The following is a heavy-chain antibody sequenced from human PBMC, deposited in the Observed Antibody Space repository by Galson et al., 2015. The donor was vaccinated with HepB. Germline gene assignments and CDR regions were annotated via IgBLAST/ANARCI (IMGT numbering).Heavy chain of an antibody. CDR2: IKRKTDGETT. J-gene: IGHJ4*02. Sequence: SLRLSCAASGFPFSNAWMSWARQAPGKGLEWVGRIKRKTDGETTDYAAPVEGRFTISRDDSKNTLYLHMNSLKTEDTALYYCTTGWVAATDFDFWGQGTLVTVSS. D-gene: IGHD1-26*01. CDR3: TTGWVAATDFDF. CDR1: GFPFSNAW. V-gene: IGHV3-15*01.